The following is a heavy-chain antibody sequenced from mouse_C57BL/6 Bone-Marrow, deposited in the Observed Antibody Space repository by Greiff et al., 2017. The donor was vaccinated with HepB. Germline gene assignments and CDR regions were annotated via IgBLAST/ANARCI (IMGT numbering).Heavy chain of an antibody. Sequence: EVQLQQSGPELVKPGASVKMSCKASGYTFTDYNMHWVKQSHGKSLEWIGYINPNNGGTSYNQKFKGKATLTVNQSSSTAYMELRSLTSEDSAVYYCARSEVTTVVATKGFAYWGQGTLVTVSA. CDR2: INPNNGGT. CDR3: ARSEVTTVVATKGFAY. J-gene: IGHJ3*01. D-gene: IGHD1-1*01. CDR1: GYTFTDYN. V-gene: IGHV1-22*01.